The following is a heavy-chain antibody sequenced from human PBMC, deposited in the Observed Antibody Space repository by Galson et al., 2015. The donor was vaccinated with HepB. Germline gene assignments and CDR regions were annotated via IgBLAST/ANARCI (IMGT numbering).Heavy chain of an antibody. J-gene: IGHJ4*02. V-gene: IGHV3-21*01. CDR3: ARDPLYDSSGYYDY. Sequence: SLRLSCAASGFTFSSYSMNWVRQAPGKGLEWVSSISSSSSYIYYADSVKGQFTISRDNAKNSLYLQMHSLRAEDAAVYYCARDPLYDSSGYYDYWGQGTLVTVSS. CDR2: ISSSSSYI. D-gene: IGHD3-22*01. CDR1: GFTFSSYS.